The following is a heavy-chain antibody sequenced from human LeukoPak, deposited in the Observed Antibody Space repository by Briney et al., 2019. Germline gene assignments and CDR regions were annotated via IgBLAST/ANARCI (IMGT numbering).Heavy chain of an antibody. Sequence: SETLSLTCTVSGGSISSGSYYWSWIQQPAGKGLEWIGRIYTSGSTNYNPSLKSRVTISVDTSKNQFSLKLSSVTAADTAVYYCARGSYSSSWYYWGQGTLVTVSS. CDR1: GGSISSGSYY. J-gene: IGHJ4*02. D-gene: IGHD6-13*01. V-gene: IGHV4-61*02. CDR2: IYTSGST. CDR3: ARGSYSSSWYY.